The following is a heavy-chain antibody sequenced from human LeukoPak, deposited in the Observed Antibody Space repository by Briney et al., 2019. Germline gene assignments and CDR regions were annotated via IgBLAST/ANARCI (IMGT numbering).Heavy chain of an antibody. CDR1: GFTFSSYA. D-gene: IGHD3-10*01. CDR2: ISASGGST. J-gene: IGHJ4*02. Sequence: GGSLRLSCAASGFTFSSYAMSWVGQAPGKGLEWVAAISASGGSTYYADSVKGRFTISRDNSKNTLYLQMISLRAEDTAVYYCAKVAHYYGSGSYYEYYFDYWGQGTLVTVSS. V-gene: IGHV3-23*01. CDR3: AKVAHYYGSGSYYEYYFDY.